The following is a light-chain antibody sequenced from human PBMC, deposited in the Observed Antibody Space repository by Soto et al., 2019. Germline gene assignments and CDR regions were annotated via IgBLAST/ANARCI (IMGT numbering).Light chain of an antibody. CDR1: QSVSSN. Sequence: EIVMTQSPATLSVSPGERATLSCRASQSVSSNLAWYQQKPGQAPRLLIYDASTRATGIPARFSGSGSGTEFTLTISSLQSEDFAVYYCQQYYDWPLTFGGGTKVDIK. CDR3: QQYYDWPLT. V-gene: IGKV3-15*01. J-gene: IGKJ4*01. CDR2: DAS.